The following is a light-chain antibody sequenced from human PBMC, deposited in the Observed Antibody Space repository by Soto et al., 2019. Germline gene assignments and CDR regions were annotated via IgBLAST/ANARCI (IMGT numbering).Light chain of an antibody. CDR2: GAF. J-gene: IGKJ2*01. Sequence: EIVMTQSPATLSVSPGERATLSCRASQSVSSNLAWYQQKPGQAPRLLIYGAFTRATGIPARFSGSGSGTEFTLTISSLQSEDFAVYYCQQYNNHTFGQGTKLEIK. CDR1: QSVSSN. V-gene: IGKV3-15*01. CDR3: QQYNNHT.